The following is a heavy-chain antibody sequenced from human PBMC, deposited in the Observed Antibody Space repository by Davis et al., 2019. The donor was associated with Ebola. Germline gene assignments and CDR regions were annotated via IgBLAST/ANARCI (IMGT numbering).Heavy chain of an antibody. J-gene: IGHJ3*02. Sequence: SETLSLTCAVYGGSFTDYFWSWIRQPPGKGLEWIGETSHHPDYTNYSPSFGGRVTISVDSSKNKFSLKLSSVTAANTAVYYCARARRIVVVTDAFDIWGQGTMVTVSS. CDR1: GGSFTDYF. CDR3: ARARRIVVVTDAFDI. D-gene: IGHD3-22*01. V-gene: IGHV4-34*01. CDR2: TSHHPDYT.